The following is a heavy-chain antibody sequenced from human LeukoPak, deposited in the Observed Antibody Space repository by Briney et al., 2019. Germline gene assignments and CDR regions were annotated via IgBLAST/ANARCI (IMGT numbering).Heavy chain of an antibody. CDR3: AKVSGSGSTPYYYYYYMDV. CDR1: GFTFSSYG. V-gene: IGHV3-30*02. J-gene: IGHJ6*03. D-gene: IGHD3-10*01. CDR2: IRYDGSNK. Sequence: GGSLRLSCAASGFTFSSYGMHWVRQAPGKGLEWVAFIRYDGSNKYYADSVKGRFTISRDNSKNTLYLQMNSLRAEDTAVYYCAKVSGSGSTPYYYYYYMDVWGKGTTVTVSS.